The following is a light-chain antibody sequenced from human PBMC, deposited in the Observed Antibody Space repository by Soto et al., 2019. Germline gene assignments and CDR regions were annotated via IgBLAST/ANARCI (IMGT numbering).Light chain of an antibody. V-gene: IGKV1-39*01. J-gene: IGKJ5*01. CDR1: QSIISY. CDR2: AAS. Sequence: DIQMTQSPSSLSASVGDRVTITCRASQSIISYLNWYQQKPGKAPKLLIYAASSLQSGVPSRFSGSGSGTDFTLTISSLQPEDFATYYYQQSYSTLPITFGQGTRLEIK. CDR3: QQSYSTLPIT.